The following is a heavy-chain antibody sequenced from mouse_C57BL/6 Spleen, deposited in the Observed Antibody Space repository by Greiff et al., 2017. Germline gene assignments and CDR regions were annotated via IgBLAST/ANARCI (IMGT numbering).Heavy chain of an antibody. CDR2: ISYDGSN. V-gene: IGHV3-6*01. CDR1: GYSITSGYY. CDR3: ARGAHPAMDY. J-gene: IGHJ4*01. Sequence: VQLKESGPGLVKPSQSLSLTCSVTGYSITSGYYWNWIRQFPGNKLEWMGYISYDGSNNYNPSLKNRISITRDTSKNQFFLKLNSVTTEDTATYYCARGAHPAMDYWGQGTSVTVSS.